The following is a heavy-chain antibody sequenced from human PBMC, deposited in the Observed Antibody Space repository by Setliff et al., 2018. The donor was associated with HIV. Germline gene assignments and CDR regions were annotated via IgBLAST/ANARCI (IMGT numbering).Heavy chain of an antibody. CDR3: AADSGLDYWSGRGFDY. CDR1: GFTFRSYA. CDR2: ISNDGSHK. V-gene: IGHV3-30*04. D-gene: IGHD3-3*01. Sequence: GGSLRLSCAASGFTFRSYAMHWVRQAPGKGLEWVAVISNDGSHKYNIESVRGRFTISRDNSKNTVYLEMNSLRDEDTAMYYCAADSGLDYWSGRGFDYWGQGTLVTVSS. J-gene: IGHJ4*02.